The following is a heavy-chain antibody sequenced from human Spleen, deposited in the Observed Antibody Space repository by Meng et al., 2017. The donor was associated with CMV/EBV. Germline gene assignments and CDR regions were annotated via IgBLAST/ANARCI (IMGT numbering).Heavy chain of an antibody. CDR2: INSVGNT. J-gene: IGHJ6*02. CDR3: VRALGNYVNYHYYGMDV. CDR1: GSTFSGYA. D-gene: IGHD1-7*01. Sequence: GGSLRLSCAASGSTFSGYAMTWVRQAPGKGLEWDSTINSVGNTYYADAVKGRVTISRDNTKNTLYLQMNTLRAEDTAIYYCVRALGNYVNYHYYGMDVWGQGTTVTVSS. V-gene: IGHV3-23*01.